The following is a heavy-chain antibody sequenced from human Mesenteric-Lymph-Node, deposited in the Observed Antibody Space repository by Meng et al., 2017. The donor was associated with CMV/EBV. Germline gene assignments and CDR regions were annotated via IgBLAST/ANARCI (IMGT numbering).Heavy chain of an antibody. J-gene: IGHJ4*02. CDR1: GFTVSSNY. V-gene: IGHV3-66*02. CDR3: ARGARGSGLDY. Sequence: GESLKISCAGSGFTVSSNYMSWVRQAPGKGLEWVSIAYSGGATYYADTVKGRFTISRDNSKNTLYLQMNSLRAEDTAVYYCARGARGSGLDYWGQGTVVTVSS. D-gene: IGHD3-16*01. CDR2: AYSGGAT.